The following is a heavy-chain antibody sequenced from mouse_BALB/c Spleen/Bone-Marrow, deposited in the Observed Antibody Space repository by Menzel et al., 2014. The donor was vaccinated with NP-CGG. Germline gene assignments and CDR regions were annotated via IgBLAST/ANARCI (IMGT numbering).Heavy chain of an antibody. CDR3: ARNDYGNPHYAMDY. CDR2: IWSGGST. CDR1: GFSVICYG. Sequence: QVQLQQSGPGLVQPSQSLFITCTVSGFSVICYGVHWVRQPPGKGLEWLGVIWSGGSTDYNAAFISRLSISKDNSKSQVFFKMNSLQADDTAIYYCARNDYGNPHYAMDYWGQGTSVTVSS. V-gene: IGHV2-4*02. J-gene: IGHJ4*01. D-gene: IGHD2-1*01.